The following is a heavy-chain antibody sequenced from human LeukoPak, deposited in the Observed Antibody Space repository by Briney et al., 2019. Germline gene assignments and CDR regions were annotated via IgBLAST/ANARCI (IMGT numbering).Heavy chain of an antibody. CDR2: NNSDGIST. CDR1: GFTLRSYW. V-gene: IGHV3-74*01. D-gene: IGHD3-3*01. J-gene: IGHJ4*02. CDR3: ARDDGHFGRD. Sequence: AGGSLRLSCAASGFTLRSYWMHWVRQAPGKGLVWLSHNNSDGISTLYVDSVKRRFAISRHNAKNTLYLQMNSLRAEDTAVYFCARDDGHFGRDWGQGTLVTVSS.